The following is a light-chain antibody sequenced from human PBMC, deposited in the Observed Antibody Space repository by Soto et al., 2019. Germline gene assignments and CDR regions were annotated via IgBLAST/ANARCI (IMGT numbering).Light chain of an antibody. CDR1: QSISSSY. V-gene: IGKV3-20*01. J-gene: IGKJ1*01. CDR3: QQYGSSSWT. CDR2: GAS. Sequence: EIVLTQSPGTLSLSPGKRATLSCRASQSISSSYLALYQQRPGQAPRLLIYGASSRATGIPDRFSGSGSGTEFTLTISRLEPEDFAVYYCQQYGSSSWTFGQGTKVDI.